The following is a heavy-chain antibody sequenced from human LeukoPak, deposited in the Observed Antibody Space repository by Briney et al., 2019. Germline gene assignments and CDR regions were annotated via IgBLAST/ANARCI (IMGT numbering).Heavy chain of an antibody. CDR2: ISSSSSYI. CDR3: ARVYSTIFGVVRNWFDP. Sequence: GGSLRLSCAASGFTFSSYSMNWVRQAPGKGLEWVSSISSSSSYIYYADSVRGRFTISRDNAKNSLYLQMNSLRAEDTAVYYCARVYSTIFGVVRNWFDPWGQGTLVTVSS. CDR1: GFTFSSYS. V-gene: IGHV3-21*01. J-gene: IGHJ5*02. D-gene: IGHD3-3*01.